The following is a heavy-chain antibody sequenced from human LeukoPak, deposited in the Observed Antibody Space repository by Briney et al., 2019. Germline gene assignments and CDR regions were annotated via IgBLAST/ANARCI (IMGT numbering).Heavy chain of an antibody. V-gene: IGHV4-59*01. CDR3: ARANLYGDPFDY. CDR1: GGSFSGYY. Sequence: PSETLSLTCAVYGGSFSGYYWSWIRQPPGKGLEWIGYIYYSGSTNYNPSLKSRVTISVDTSKNQFSLKLSSVTAADTAVYYCARANLYGDPFDYWGQGTLVTVSS. CDR2: IYYSGST. D-gene: IGHD4-17*01. J-gene: IGHJ4*02.